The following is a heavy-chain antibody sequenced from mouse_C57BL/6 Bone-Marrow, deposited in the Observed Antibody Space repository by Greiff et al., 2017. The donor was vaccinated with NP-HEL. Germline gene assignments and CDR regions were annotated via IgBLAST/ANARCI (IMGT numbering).Heavy chain of an antibody. CDR3: ARRWDAYFGY. J-gene: IGHJ2*01. D-gene: IGHD4-1*01. Sequence: DVHLVESGGGLVKPGGSLKLSCAASGFTFSDYGMHWVRQAPEKGLEWVAYISSGSSTIYYADTVKGRFTISRDNAKNTLFLQMTSLRSEDTAMYYCARRWDAYFGYWGQGTTLTVSS. CDR2: ISSGSSTI. CDR1: GFTFSDYG. V-gene: IGHV5-17*01.